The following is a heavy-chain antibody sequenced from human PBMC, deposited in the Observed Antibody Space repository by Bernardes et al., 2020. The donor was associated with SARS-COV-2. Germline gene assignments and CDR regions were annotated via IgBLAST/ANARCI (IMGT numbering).Heavy chain of an antibody. V-gene: IGHV4-59*01. D-gene: IGHD3-22*01. CDR3: AGHPYYYDSSGYYYDY. CDR1: GGSISSYY. J-gene: IGHJ4*02. CDR2: IYYSGST. Sequence: SKTLSLTCTVSGGSISSYYWSWIRQPPGKGLEWIGYIYYSGSTNYNPSLKSRVTISVDTSKNQFSLKLSSVTAADTAVYYCAGHPYYYDSSGYYYDYWGQGTLVTVSS.